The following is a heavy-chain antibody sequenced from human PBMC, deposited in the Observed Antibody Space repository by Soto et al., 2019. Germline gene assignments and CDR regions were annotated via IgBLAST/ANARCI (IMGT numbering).Heavy chain of an antibody. Sequence: ASVKVSCKASGYTFTSYDINWVRQATGQGLEWMGWMNPNSGNTGYAQKFQGRVTMTRNTSISTAYMQLNSLRAEDTAVYYCARDRGRPDLRDTHYYDSSDLDYGMDVWGQGTTVTVSS. CDR1: GYTFTSYD. V-gene: IGHV1-8*02. D-gene: IGHD3-22*01. CDR2: MNPNSGNT. CDR3: ARDRGRPDLRDTHYYDSSDLDYGMDV. J-gene: IGHJ6*02.